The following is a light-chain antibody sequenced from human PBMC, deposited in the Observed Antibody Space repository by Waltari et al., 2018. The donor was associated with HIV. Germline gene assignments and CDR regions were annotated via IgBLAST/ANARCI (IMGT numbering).Light chain of an antibody. CDR3: CSYAGSRTYV. Sequence: QSALTQPASVSGSPGQSITISCTGTSSDVGSYNLVSWYQQHPGKAPKLMIYEVSKRPSGGSNRFSGSKSGNTASLTVSGLQAEDEAEYYCCSYAGSRTYVLGTGTKVTVL. J-gene: IGLJ1*01. V-gene: IGLV2-23*02. CDR1: SSDVGSYNL. CDR2: EVS.